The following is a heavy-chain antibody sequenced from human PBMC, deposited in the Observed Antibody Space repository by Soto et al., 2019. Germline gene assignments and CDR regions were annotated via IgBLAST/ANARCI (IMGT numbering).Heavy chain of an antibody. V-gene: IGHV4-59*01. CDR1: GGSISSYY. CDR3: ARRDSSGYGWLGYFDY. CDR2: IYYSGST. D-gene: IGHD3-22*01. Sequence: QVQLQESGPGLVKPSETLSLTCTVSGGSISSYYWSWIRQPPGKGLEWIGYIYYSGSTKYNPSLKSRVTISLDTSKNQFSLKLSSVTAADTAVYYCARRDSSGYGWLGYFDYWGQGTLVTVSS. J-gene: IGHJ4*02.